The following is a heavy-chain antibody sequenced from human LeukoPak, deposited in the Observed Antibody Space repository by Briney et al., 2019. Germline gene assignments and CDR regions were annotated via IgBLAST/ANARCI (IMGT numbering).Heavy chain of an antibody. CDR3: AGDGDYWYFDL. CDR1: GYTFSSYE. CDR2: ISSSGSTI. D-gene: IGHD4-17*01. J-gene: IGHJ2*01. Sequence: GSLRLSCAASGYTFSSYEMNRVRQAPGKGLEWVSYISSSGSTIYYADSVKGRFTISRDNAKNSPYLQMNSLRAEDTAVYYCAGDGDYWYFDLWGRGTLVTVSS. V-gene: IGHV3-48*03.